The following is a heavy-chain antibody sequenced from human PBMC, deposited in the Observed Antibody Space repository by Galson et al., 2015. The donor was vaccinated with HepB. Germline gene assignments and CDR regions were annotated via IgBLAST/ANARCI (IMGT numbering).Heavy chain of an antibody. CDR3: ARAFLRAAGTGHYYYYGMDV. J-gene: IGHJ6*02. D-gene: IGHD6-13*01. Sequence: SLRLSCAASGFTFSSYSMNWVRQAPGKGLEWVSSISSSSSYIYYADSVKGRFTISRDNAKNSLYLQMNSLRAEDTAVYYCARAFLRAAGTGHYYYYGMDVWGQGTTVTVSS. V-gene: IGHV3-21*01. CDR2: ISSSSSYI. CDR1: GFTFSSYS.